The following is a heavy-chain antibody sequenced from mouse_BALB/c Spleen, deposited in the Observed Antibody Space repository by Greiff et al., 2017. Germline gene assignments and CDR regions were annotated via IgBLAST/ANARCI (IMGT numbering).Heavy chain of an antibody. CDR1: GYTFSSYW. CDR3: ALYYDYEDYAMDD. Sequence: VQLQQSGAELMKPGASVKISCKATGYTFSSYWIEWVKQRPGHGLEWIGEILPGSGSTNYNEKFKGKATFTADTSSNTAYMQLSSLTSEDSAVYYCALYYDYEDYAMDDWGQGTSVTVSS. D-gene: IGHD2-4*01. J-gene: IGHJ4*01. CDR2: ILPGSGST. V-gene: IGHV1-9*01.